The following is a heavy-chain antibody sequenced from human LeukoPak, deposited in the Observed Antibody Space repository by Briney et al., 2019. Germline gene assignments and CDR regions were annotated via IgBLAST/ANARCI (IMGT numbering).Heavy chain of an antibody. CDR3: AKVSVQYSSSSDAFDY. V-gene: IGHV3-33*03. D-gene: IGHD4-11*01. CDR1: GFSFNTYD. J-gene: IGHJ4*01. CDR2: IWYDGTIT. Sequence: GGSLRLSCAASGFSFNTYDMHWVRQAPGKGLEWVALIWYDGTITYYADSVRGRFIIFRDNSKNTLYLQLTSLRAEDTAMYYCAKVSVQYSSSSDAFDYWGHGTPVTVSS.